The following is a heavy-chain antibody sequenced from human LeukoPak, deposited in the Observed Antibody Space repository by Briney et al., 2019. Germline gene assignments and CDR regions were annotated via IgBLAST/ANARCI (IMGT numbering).Heavy chain of an antibody. D-gene: IGHD6-13*01. J-gene: IGHJ4*02. Sequence: QASETLSLTCAVYGGSFSGYYWSWIRQPPGKWLEWIGEINHSGSTNYNPSLKSRVTISVDTSKNQFSLKLSSVTAADTAVYYCARGRGSSWYDYWGQGTLVTVSS. CDR3: ARGRGSSWYDY. CDR1: GGSFSGYY. V-gene: IGHV4-34*01. CDR2: INHSGST.